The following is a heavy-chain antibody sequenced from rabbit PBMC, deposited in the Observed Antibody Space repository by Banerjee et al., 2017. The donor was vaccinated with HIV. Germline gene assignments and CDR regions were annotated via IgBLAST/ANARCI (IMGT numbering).Heavy chain of an antibody. J-gene: IGHJ4*01. CDR3: LRRWHSTDL. Sequence: GGSLTLSCKTSGFDFSRDAMCWVRQAPGKGLEWIACIYADSGSTYYASWAKGRFTISKTSSTTVTLQMTSLTDADTATYFCLRRWHSTDLWGPGTLVTVS. CDR1: GFDFSRDA. V-gene: IGHV1S40*01. D-gene: IGHD7-1*01. CDR2: IYADSGST.